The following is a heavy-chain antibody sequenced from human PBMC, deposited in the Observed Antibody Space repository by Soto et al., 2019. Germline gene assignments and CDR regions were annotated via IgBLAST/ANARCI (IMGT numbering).Heavy chain of an antibody. CDR3: ARDSSGEWYSPRYGMDV. D-gene: IGHD6-13*01. V-gene: IGHV3-48*03. Sequence: GGSLRLSCAASGFTFSSYEMNWVRQAPGKGLEWVSYISSSGSTIYYADSVKGRFTSSRDNAKNSLYLQMNSLRAEDTAVYYCARDSSGEWYSPRYGMDVWGQGTTVTVSS. J-gene: IGHJ6*02. CDR1: GFTFSSYE. CDR2: ISSSGSTI.